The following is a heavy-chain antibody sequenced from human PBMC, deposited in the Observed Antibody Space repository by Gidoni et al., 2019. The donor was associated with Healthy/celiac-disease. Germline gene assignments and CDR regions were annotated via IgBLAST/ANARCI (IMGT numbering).Heavy chain of an antibody. CDR3: ARDEGFKAGGGYLDH. D-gene: IGHD3-10*01. CDR2: TT. Sequence: TTYYNPSLKSRVTISVDTSKNQFSLNLRSLTAADTAVYYCARDEGFKAGGGYLDHWGQGALVTVSS. J-gene: IGHJ4*02. V-gene: IGHV4-31*02.